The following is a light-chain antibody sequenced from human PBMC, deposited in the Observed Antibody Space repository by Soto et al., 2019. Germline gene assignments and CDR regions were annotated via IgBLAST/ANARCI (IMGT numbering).Light chain of an antibody. J-gene: IGKJ4*01. CDR1: QSVSSY. Sequence: EIVMTQSPATLSLSPGERATLSCRASQSVSSYLAWYQQKPGQAPRLLIYDASNRATGIPARFSGSGSGTDFTLTISSLQPEDAATYYCQKCKVAPFTFGGGTKVDIK. CDR2: DAS. V-gene: IGKV3-11*01. CDR3: QKCKVAPFT.